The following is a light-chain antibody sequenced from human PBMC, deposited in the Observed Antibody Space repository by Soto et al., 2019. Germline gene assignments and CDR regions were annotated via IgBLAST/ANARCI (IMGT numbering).Light chain of an antibody. Sequence: DIQMTQSPSSLSASVGDRVTISCRASGEISNFLAWYQRKPGNAPTLLIYGATTVQSGVPSRFSGSGSGTEFTLTISSLQPEDVATYYCQKYDTDPLTFGGGTKVDI. CDR3: QKYDTDPLT. CDR1: GEISNF. J-gene: IGKJ4*01. CDR2: GAT. V-gene: IGKV1-27*01.